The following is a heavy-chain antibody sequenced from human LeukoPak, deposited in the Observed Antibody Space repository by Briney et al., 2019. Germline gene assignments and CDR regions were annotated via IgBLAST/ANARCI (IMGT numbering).Heavy chain of an antibody. J-gene: IGHJ4*02. Sequence: SLRLSCAASGFSFSHYALHWVRQAPGKGLEWLAFISYDGNVKYYADSVKGRFTVSRDDSKITPYLQMNSLRTEDTAQYYCARDFSTKYSQDYWGQGTLVTVSS. CDR3: ARDFSTKYSQDY. CDR1: GFSFSHYA. V-gene: IGHV3-30-3*01. D-gene: IGHD1-26*01. CDR2: ISYDGNVK.